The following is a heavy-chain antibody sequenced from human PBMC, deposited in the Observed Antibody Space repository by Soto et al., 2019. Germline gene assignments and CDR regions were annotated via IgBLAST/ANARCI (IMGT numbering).Heavy chain of an antibody. CDR3: ARDMPPLAVLAFDI. Sequence: GGSLRLSCAASGFTFSSYSMNWVRQAPGKGLAWVSSISRSSSYIYYADSVKGRFTISRDNAKNSLYLQMNSLRAEDTAVYYCARDMPPLAVLAFDIWGQGTMVTVSS. CDR1: GFTFSSYS. V-gene: IGHV3-21*01. J-gene: IGHJ3*02. CDR2: ISRSSSYI. D-gene: IGHD2-2*01.